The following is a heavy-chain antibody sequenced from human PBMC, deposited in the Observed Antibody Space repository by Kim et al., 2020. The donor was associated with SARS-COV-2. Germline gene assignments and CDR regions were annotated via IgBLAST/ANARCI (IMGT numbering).Heavy chain of an antibody. V-gene: IGHV4-39*01. CDR2: IYYSGST. CDR1: GGSISSSSYY. J-gene: IGHJ4*02. D-gene: IGHD2-15*01. Sequence: SETLSLTCTVSGGSISSSSYYWGWIRQPPGKGLEWIGSIYYSGSTYYNPSLKSRVTISVDTSKNQFSLKLSSVTAADTAVYYCASVVAATKVDYWGQGTLVTVSS. CDR3: ASVVAATKVDY.